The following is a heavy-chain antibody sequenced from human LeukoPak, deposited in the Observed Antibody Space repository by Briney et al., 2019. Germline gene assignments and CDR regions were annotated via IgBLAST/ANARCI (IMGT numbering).Heavy chain of an antibody. J-gene: IGHJ6*03. D-gene: IGHD3-22*01. Sequence: SETLSLTCTVSGGSISSYYWSWIRQPPGKGLEWIGYTYYSGSTNYNPSLKSRVTISVDTSKNQFSLKLSSVTAADTAVYYCARAFNPYYYDSSGYYYGYYYYYYMDVWGKGTTVTVSS. CDR3: ARAFNPYYYDSSGYYYGYYYYYYMDV. V-gene: IGHV4-59*01. CDR1: GGSISSYY. CDR2: TYYSGST.